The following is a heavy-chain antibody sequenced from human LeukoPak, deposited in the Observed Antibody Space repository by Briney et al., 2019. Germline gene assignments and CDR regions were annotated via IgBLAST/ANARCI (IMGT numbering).Heavy chain of an antibody. Sequence: GGSLRLSCAASGFTFSSYTMSWVRQAPGKRLEWVSTITTSDGNTYYADSVKGRFTVSRDNSKNTLFLQMNSLRAEDMAVYYCAKDGGLWVSAHWGDSWGRGTLVTVSS. CDR3: AKDGGLWVSAHWGDS. V-gene: IGHV3-23*01. CDR1: GFTFSSYT. J-gene: IGHJ4*02. CDR2: ITTSDGNT. D-gene: IGHD7-27*01.